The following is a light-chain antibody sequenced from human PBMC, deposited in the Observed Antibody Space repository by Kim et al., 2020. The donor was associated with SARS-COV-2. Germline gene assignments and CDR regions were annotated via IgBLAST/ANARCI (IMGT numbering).Light chain of an antibody. CDR1: SSDVGGYNY. CDR2: DVS. J-gene: IGLJ3*02. V-gene: IGLV2-14*03. CDR3: SSYTSSSTLV. Sequence: GQSITISCTGTSSDVGGYNYVSWYQQHPGKAPKLMIYDVSNRPSGVSNRFSGSKSGNTASLTISGLQAEDEADYYCSSYTSSSTLVFGGGTQLNVL.